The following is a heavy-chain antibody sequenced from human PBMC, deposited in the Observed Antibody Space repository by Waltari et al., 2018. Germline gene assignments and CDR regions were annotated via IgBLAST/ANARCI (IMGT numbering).Heavy chain of an antibody. J-gene: IGHJ4*02. CDR3: ARPSSRGWYQY. CDR1: GYSCTTYW. CDR2: IYPGDSAP. V-gene: IGHV5-51*01. Sequence: EVQLVQSGAEVKKPGESRKISCKGSGYSCTTYWIGWVRQMPGKGRECMGIIYPGDSAPRYSPSVQGQVTISVDTSINTAYLPWSSLKASDTAMYYCARPSSRGWYQYWGQGTLVTVSS. D-gene: IGHD6-19*01.